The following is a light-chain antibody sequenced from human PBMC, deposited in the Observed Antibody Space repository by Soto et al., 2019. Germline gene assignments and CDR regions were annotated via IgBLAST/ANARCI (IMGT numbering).Light chain of an antibody. J-gene: IGKJ4*01. Sequence: DIQMTQSPSAMSASVGDRVTITCRASQGINNDLAWFQQKPGEVPKRLVYGASNLQSGVPSRFSGSGSGTEFTLTISSLQPDDCATYYCQQHNSYPLTFGGGTKVEI. CDR3: QQHNSYPLT. V-gene: IGKV1-17*03. CDR1: QGINND. CDR2: GAS.